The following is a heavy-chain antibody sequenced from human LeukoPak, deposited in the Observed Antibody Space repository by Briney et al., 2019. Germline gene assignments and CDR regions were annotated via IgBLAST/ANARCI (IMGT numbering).Heavy chain of an antibody. CDR2: IYHSGST. Sequence: SETLSLTCAVSGGSISSGGYSWSWIRQPPGKGLEWIGYIYHSGSTYYNPSLKSRVTISVDRSKNQFSLKLSSVTAADTAVYYCAREYCSGGSCLGVYFDYWGQGTLVTVSS. CDR1: GGSISSGGYS. V-gene: IGHV4-30-2*01. D-gene: IGHD2-15*01. J-gene: IGHJ4*02. CDR3: AREYCSGGSCLGVYFDY.